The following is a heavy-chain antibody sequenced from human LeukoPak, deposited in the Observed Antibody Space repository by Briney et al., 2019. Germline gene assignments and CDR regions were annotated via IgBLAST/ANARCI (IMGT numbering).Heavy chain of an antibody. Sequence: PGGSLRLSCAASGFTFSSYGMSWVRQAPGKGLEWVSVIYSGGSTYYADSVKGRFTISRDNSKNTLYLQMNSLRAEDTAVYYCASGYDSSGGPTPPRNDAFDIWGQGTMVTVSS. D-gene: IGHD3-22*01. CDR2: IYSGGST. CDR3: ASGYDSSGGPTPPRNDAFDI. CDR1: GFTFSSYG. V-gene: IGHV3-66*01. J-gene: IGHJ3*02.